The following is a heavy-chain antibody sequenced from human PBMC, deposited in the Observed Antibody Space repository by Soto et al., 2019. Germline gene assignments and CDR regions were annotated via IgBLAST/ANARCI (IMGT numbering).Heavy chain of an antibody. D-gene: IGHD2-15*01. V-gene: IGHV3-74*01. J-gene: IGHJ4*02. CDR3: VRTSLVVAAATREDY. Sequence: PGGSLRLSGAASGFTFSSYWMHWVRQAPGKGLVWVSRINSDGSSTSYAGSVKGRFTISRDNAKNTLYLQMNSLRAEDTAVYYCVRTSLVVAAATREDYWGQGTLVTVSS. CDR2: INSDGSST. CDR1: GFTFSSYW.